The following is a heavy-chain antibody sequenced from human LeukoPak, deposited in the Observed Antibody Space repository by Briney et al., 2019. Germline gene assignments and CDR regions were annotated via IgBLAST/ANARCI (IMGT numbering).Heavy chain of an antibody. CDR3: ARDRGIAAHYGMDV. V-gene: IGHV3-53*01. Sequence: GGSLRLSCAASGFTVSNTYMSWVRQAPGKGLEWVSVISSGGGTYFADSVKGRFTISRDNSKNTVFLQMNDLRADDTAMYYCARDRGIAAHYGMDVWGQGTTVTVSS. J-gene: IGHJ6*02. CDR2: ISSGGGT. CDR1: GFTVSNTY. D-gene: IGHD6-6*01.